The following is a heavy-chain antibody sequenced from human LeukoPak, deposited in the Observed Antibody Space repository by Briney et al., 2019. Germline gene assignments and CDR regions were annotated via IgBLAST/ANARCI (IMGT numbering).Heavy chain of an antibody. CDR1: GVTFSNYE. J-gene: IGHJ4*02. D-gene: IGHD4-23*01. CDR2: ISSSGSDI. CDR3: ARDYGGSSPFDY. Sequence: PGGSLRLSCAASGVTFSNYEMHWVRKAPGEGLERVSYISSSGSDIYYSDSVKGRFTISRDNAKNSLYLHMNSLRAEDTAVYYCARDYGGSSPFDYWGQGTLVTVSS. V-gene: IGHV3-48*03.